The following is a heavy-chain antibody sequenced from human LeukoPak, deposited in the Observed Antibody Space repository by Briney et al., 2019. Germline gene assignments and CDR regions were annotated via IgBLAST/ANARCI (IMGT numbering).Heavy chain of an antibody. Sequence: SETLSLTCTVSGGSISSSSYYWGWIRQPPGKGLEWIGSIYYSGSTHYNPSLKSRVTISVDTSKNQFSPKLSSVTAADTAVYYCARLDCSSTSCYIGWFDPWGQGTLVTVSS. J-gene: IGHJ5*02. V-gene: IGHV4-39*07. CDR1: GGSISSSSYY. CDR2: IYYSGST. D-gene: IGHD2-2*02. CDR3: ARLDCSSTSCYIGWFDP.